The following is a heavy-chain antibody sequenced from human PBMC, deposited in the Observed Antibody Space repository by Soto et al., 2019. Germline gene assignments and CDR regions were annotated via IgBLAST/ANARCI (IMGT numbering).Heavy chain of an antibody. Sequence: EVQLVESGGGLVQPGGSLRLSCAASGFTFSTYWMHWVRQAPGKGLVWVLRIKNDGCGTYYVDSVEGRFTISRDNAKNTLYLQMNSLRAEDTAVYDCVRGDGDYYDGNGYLGRHWGQGTLVTVSS. CDR2: IKNDGCGT. J-gene: IGHJ4*02. D-gene: IGHD3-22*01. CDR1: GFTFSTYW. V-gene: IGHV3-74*01. CDR3: VRGDGDYYDGNGYLGRH.